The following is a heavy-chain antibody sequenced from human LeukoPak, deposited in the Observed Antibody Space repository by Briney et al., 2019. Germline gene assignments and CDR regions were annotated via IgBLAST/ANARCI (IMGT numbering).Heavy chain of an antibody. Sequence: SETLSLTCTVSGGSISSYYWSWIRQPAGKGLEWIGRIYTSGSTNYNPSLKSRVTMSVDTSKNQFSLKLSSVTAADTAVYYCARVNRSGYDFWSGVYYYYYMDVWGKGTTVTVSS. CDR3: ARVNRSGYDFWSGVYYYYYMDV. J-gene: IGHJ6*03. D-gene: IGHD3-3*01. CDR2: IYTSGST. CDR1: GGSISSYY. V-gene: IGHV4-4*07.